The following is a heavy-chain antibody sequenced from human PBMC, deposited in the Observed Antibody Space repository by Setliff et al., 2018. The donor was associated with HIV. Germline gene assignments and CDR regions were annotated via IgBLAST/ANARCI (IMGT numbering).Heavy chain of an antibody. CDR1: GFTFSSYA. J-gene: IGHJ4*02. Sequence: GSLRLSCAASGFTFSSYAMSWVRQAPGKGLEWVSTISGSGGNTYYADSVKGRFTISRDNSKNTLYLQMNSLRPEDTAIYYCAKDRSYHDYIWGSSVLAYWGQGTLVTVSS. D-gene: IGHD3-16*01. CDR2: ISGSGGNT. V-gene: IGHV3-23*01. CDR3: AKDRSYHDYIWGSSVLAY.